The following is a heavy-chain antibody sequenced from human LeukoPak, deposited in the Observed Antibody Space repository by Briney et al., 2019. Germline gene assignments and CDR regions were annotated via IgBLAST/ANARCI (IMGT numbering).Heavy chain of an antibody. CDR3: ARLDGNCSSTSCYLGWFDP. D-gene: IGHD2-2*01. CDR2: IYPGDSDT. CDR1: GYSFTSYW. J-gene: IGHJ5*02. V-gene: IGHV5-51*01. Sequence: GESLKISCKGSGYSFTSYWIGWVRQMPGKGLEWMGIIYPGDSDTRYSPSFQGQVTISADKSISTAYLQWSSLKASDTAMYYCARLDGNCSSTSCYLGWFDPWGQGTLVTVSS.